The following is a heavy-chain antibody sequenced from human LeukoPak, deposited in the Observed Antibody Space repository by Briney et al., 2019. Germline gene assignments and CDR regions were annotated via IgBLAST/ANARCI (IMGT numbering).Heavy chain of an antibody. V-gene: IGHV3-30-3*01. CDR1: GFTFSRHA. CDR3: ARDKATVIPYYFDY. Sequence: PGGSLRLSCAASGFTFSRHAMHWVRQAPGKGLEWVAVISYDGSNKYYADSVKGRFTISRDNSKNTLYLQMNGLRAEDTAVYYCARDKATVIPYYFDYWGQGTLVTVSS. CDR2: ISYDGSNK. J-gene: IGHJ4*02. D-gene: IGHD4-17*01.